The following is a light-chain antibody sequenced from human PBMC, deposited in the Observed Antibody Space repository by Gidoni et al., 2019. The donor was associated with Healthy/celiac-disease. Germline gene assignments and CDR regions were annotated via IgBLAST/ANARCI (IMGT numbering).Light chain of an antibody. V-gene: IGKV4-1*01. Sequence: DIMITQSPDSLAVSLGERATINCNASKSVLYSSNNKNYLAWYHQKPGQPPKLLIYWASTRESGVPDLFSGSGSVTDFTRTISSLQAEDVAVYYCQQYYSTLTWTFGQGTKVEIK. J-gene: IGKJ1*01. CDR1: KSVLYSSNNKNY. CDR3: QQYYSTLTWT. CDR2: WAS.